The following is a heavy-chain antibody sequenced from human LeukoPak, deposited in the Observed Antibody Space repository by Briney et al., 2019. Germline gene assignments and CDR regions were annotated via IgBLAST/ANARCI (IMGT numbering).Heavy chain of an antibody. CDR1: GFTFSNAW. CDR2: IKSKTDGGTT. V-gene: IGHV3-15*01. J-gene: IGHJ3*02. Sequence: GGSLRLSCAASGFTFSNAWMSWVRQAPGKGLEWVGRIKSKTDGGTTDYAAPVKGRFTISRDDSKNTLYLQMNSLKTEDTAVYYCTSRGHIVMVVAATLSAFDIWGQGTMVTVSS. D-gene: IGHD2-15*01. CDR3: TSRGHIVMVVAATLSAFDI.